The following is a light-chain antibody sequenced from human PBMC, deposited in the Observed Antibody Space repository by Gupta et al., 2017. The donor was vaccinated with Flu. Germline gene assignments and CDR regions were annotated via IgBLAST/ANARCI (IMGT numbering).Light chain of an antibody. CDR2: YAS. CDR3: HQSSSLPIT. J-gene: IGKJ5*01. CDR1: QTSGSN. V-gene: IGKV6-21*01. Sequence: KEKVTITCRASQTSGSNLHWYQQKPGQSPNLLIKYASQSSSGVPSRFSGSGSGTDFTLTINSVEAEDAATYYCHQSSSLPITFGQGTRLEIK.